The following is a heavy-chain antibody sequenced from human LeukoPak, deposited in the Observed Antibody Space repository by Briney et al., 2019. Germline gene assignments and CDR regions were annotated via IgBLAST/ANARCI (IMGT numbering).Heavy chain of an antibody. CDR1: GYTFTSYD. V-gene: IGHV1-8*01. CDR2: LNPNSGNT. J-gene: IGHJ4*02. D-gene: IGHD1-7*01. CDR3: ARGRRAITGTTRHFDY. Sequence: ASVKVSCKASGYTFTSYDSNWVRQATGQALEWMGWLNPNSGNTGYAQKFQGRVTMTRNTSISTAYMELSSLRSEDTAVYYCARGRRAITGTTRHFDYWGQGTLVTVSS.